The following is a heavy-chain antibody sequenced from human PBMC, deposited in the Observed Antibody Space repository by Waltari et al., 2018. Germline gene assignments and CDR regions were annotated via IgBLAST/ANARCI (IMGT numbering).Heavy chain of an antibody. CDR1: GGSISSYY. CDR2: IYYSGST. CDR3: ARAVSYRSYYGSGSYYNGFDY. V-gene: IGHV4-59*01. Sequence: PGLVKPSETLSLTCTVSGGSISSYYWSWIRQPPGKGLEWIGYIYYSGSTNYNPSLKSRVTISVDTSKNQFSLKLSSVTAADTAVYYCARAVSYRSYYGSGSYYNGFDYWGQGTLVTVSS. J-gene: IGHJ4*02. D-gene: IGHD3-10*01.